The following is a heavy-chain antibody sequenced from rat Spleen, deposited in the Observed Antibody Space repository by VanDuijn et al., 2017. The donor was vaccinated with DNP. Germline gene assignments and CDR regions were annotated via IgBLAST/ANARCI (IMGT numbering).Heavy chain of an antibody. J-gene: IGHJ3*01. CDR2: ISPSGGGT. CDR1: GFTFSNSG. Sequence: EVQLVESGGGSVQPGRSMKLSCAASGFTFSNSGMHWIRQAPTKGLEWVTSISPSGGGTYYRDSVKGRFTISRDNANHTLYLQMDSLGSEDTATYYRATHPLTTVAPNWFASWGRGTLVTVSS. CDR3: ATHPLTTVAPNWFAS. D-gene: IGHD1-1*01. V-gene: IGHV5-19*01.